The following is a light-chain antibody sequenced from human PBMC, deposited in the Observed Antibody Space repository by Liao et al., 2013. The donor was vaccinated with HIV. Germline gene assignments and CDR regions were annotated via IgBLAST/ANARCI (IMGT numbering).Light chain of an antibody. CDR2: QDV. Sequence: SYDLTQPPSVSVSPGQTATISCSGQNLGDKHASWYQQKPGQSPVLVIYQDVKRPSGIPERFSGSNSGDTATLTISGTQAADEADYYCQAWDSSTAVVFGGGTKLTVL. CDR1: NLGDKH. V-gene: IGLV3-1*01. CDR3: QAWDSSTAVV. J-gene: IGLJ2*01.